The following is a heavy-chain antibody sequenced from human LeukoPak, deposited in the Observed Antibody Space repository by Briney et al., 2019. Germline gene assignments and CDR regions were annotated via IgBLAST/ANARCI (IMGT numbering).Heavy chain of an antibody. V-gene: IGHV3-9*01. Sequence: GGSLRLSCAASGFTFDDYAMHWVRQAPGKGLEWVSGISWNSGSIGYADSVKGRFTISRDNAKNSPYLQMNSLRAEDTALYYCAKDISRGESTYYFDYWGQGTLVTVSS. D-gene: IGHD3-10*01. CDR2: ISWNSGSI. J-gene: IGHJ4*02. CDR3: AKDISRGESTYYFDY. CDR1: GFTFDDYA.